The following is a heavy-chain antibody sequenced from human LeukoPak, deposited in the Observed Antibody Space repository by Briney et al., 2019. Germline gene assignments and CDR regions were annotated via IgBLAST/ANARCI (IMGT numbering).Heavy chain of an antibody. CDR1: GYTFTNYY. D-gene: IGHD5-18*01. CDR2: INPSGGST. CDR3: ARRGYSYGLEPFDY. Sequence: ASVTVSCKASGYTFTNYYMSWVREAPGQRLKWMGIINPSGGSTTYAQKFEGRVSMTRDTSTSTIYMELRSLKSEDTAVYYCARRGYSYGLEPFDYWGQGTLVTVSS. V-gene: IGHV1-46*01. J-gene: IGHJ4*02.